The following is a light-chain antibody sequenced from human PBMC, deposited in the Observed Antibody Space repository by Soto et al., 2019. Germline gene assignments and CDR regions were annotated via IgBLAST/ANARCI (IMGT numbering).Light chain of an antibody. CDR3: QQYESFPRT. J-gene: IGKJ1*01. CDR2: KAS. CDR1: QSINNW. V-gene: IGKV1-5*03. Sequence: DIQMTQSPSTLSASVEDRVTITCRASQSINNWLAWYQQKPGKAPKLFIFKASTLEIGVPSRFSGSGSGTEFTLSISSLQPDDFATYFCQQYESFPRTFGQGTKVEIK.